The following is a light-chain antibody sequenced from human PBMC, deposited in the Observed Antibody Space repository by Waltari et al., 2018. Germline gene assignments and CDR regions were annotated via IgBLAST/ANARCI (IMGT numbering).Light chain of an antibody. J-gene: IGLJ3*02. CDR3: NSYAGSNSVV. V-gene: IGLV2-8*01. CDR1: SSAVGTYNA. Sequence: QSALTQPPSASGSPGQSVSISCTGTSSAVGTYNAVSWYQQPPGKAPKLIIYDVSDRPAGVPDLFSGSNSANTASLTFSGLQAEDEADYYCNSYAGSNSVVFGGGTKLTVL. CDR2: DVS.